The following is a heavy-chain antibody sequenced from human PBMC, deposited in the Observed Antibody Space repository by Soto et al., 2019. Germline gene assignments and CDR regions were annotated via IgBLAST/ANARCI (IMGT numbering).Heavy chain of an antibody. V-gene: IGHV4-34*01. J-gene: IGHJ4*02. CDR3: ARGDGRNFDY. CDR2: INHSGST. CDR1: GGSFSGYY. Sequence: ETLSLTCAVYGGSFSGYYWSWIRQPPGKGLEWIGEINHSGSTNYNPSLKSRVTISVDTSKNQFSLKLSSVTAADTAVYYCARGDGRNFDYWGQGTLVTVSS.